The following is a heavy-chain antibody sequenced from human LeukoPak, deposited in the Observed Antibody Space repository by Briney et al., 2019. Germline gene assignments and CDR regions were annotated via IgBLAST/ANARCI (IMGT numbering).Heavy chain of an antibody. V-gene: IGHV3-48*03. D-gene: IGHD6-19*01. Sequence: PGGSLRLSCAASGFTFSSYEMNWVRQAPGKGLEWVSYISSSGSTIYYADSVKGRFTISRDNAKNSLYLQMNSLRAEDTAVYYGARGSVAGDYWGQGTLVTVSS. CDR1: GFTFSSYE. J-gene: IGHJ4*02. CDR3: ARGSVAGDY. CDR2: ISSSGSTI.